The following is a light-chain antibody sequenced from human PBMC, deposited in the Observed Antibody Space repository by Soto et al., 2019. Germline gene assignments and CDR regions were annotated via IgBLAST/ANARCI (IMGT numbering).Light chain of an antibody. CDR1: QSVSSN. J-gene: IGKJ1*01. CDR2: GAS. CDR3: QQYTNWPKT. Sequence: EIVMTQSPATLSVSPGERATFSCRASQSVSSNLAWYQQKPGQAPRLLIYGASIRATGIPARFSGSGSGTEFTLTISSLQSEDFAVYYCQQYTNWPKTFGQGTKADI. V-gene: IGKV3-15*01.